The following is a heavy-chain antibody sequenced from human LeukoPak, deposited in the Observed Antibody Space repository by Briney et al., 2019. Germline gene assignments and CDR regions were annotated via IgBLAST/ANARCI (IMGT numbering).Heavy chain of an antibody. J-gene: IGHJ4*02. V-gene: IGHV4-34*01. CDR1: GGSFSGYY. CDR3: AVAPYDYVWGSYRWGVI. D-gene: IGHD3-16*02. Sequence: SETLSLTCAVYGGSFSGYYWSWIRQPPGKGLEWIGEINHSGSTNYNPSLKSRVTISVDTSKNQFSLKLSSVTAADTAVYYCAVAPYDYVWGSYRWGVIWGQGTLVTASS. CDR2: INHSGST.